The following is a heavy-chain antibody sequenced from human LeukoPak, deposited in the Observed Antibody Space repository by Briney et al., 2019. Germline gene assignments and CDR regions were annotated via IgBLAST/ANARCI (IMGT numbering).Heavy chain of an antibody. V-gene: IGHV4-59*01. J-gene: IGHJ5*02. CDR1: SGSISSYY. CDR3: ARPWHDSSIVGFDP. Sequence: SETLSLTCTVSSGSISSYYWSWIRQPPGKGLEWIGYIYSSGSTNYNPSLKSRVTISVDASKNQFSLKLSSVTAADTAVYYCARPWHDSSIVGFDPWGQGTLVTVSS. D-gene: IGHD4-11*01. CDR2: IYSSGST.